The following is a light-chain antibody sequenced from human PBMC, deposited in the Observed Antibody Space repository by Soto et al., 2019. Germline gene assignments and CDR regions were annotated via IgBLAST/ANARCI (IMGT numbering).Light chain of an antibody. CDR3: CSYAGSKTWV. CDR1: SSDVGGYNY. CDR2: DVS. V-gene: IGLV2-11*01. Sequence: QSVLTQPRSVSGSPGQSVTISCTGTSSDVGGYNYVSWYQQHPGKAPKLMIYDVSNRPSGVSDRFSGSKSGNTASLTISGLQAEDEADYYCCSYAGSKTWVFGGGTKLTVL. J-gene: IGLJ2*01.